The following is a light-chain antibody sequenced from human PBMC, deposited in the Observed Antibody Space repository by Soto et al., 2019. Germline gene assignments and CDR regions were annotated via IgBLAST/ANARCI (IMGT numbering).Light chain of an antibody. CDR1: SSDVGGYNF. J-gene: IGLJ1*01. CDR3: SSFTSTSTRL. V-gene: IGLV2-8*01. CDR2: EVS. Sequence: QSALTQPPSASGSPGQSVAISCTGTSSDVGGYNFVSWYQQHPGKAPKVLIYEVSKRASGVPDRFSGSKSGNTASLTVSGLQAEDEADYYCSSFTSTSTRLFGSGTKLTVL.